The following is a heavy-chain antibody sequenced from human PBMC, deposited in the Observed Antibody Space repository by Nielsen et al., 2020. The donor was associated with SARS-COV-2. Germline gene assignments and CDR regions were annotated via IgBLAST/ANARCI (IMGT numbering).Heavy chain of an antibody. D-gene: IGHD2-15*01. CDR2: IVGNGGRT. J-gene: IGHJ4*02. V-gene: IGHV3-23*01. Sequence: GESLKISCAASGFTFTTYAMSWVRQAPGKGLEWVSGIVGNGGRTHYADSVEGRFIISRDNSKSTLYLQINSLRAEDTAVYFCARGSWDDWGQGTLVTVSS. CDR3: ARGSWDD. CDR1: GFTFTTYA.